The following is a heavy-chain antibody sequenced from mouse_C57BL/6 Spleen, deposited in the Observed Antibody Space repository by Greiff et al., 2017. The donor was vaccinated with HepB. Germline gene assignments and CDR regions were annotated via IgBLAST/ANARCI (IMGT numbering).Heavy chain of an antibody. V-gene: IGHV1-18*01. J-gene: IGHJ3*01. Sequence: EVQLQQSGPELVKPGASVKIPCKASGYTFTDYNMDWVKQSHGKSLEWIGDINPNNGGTIYNQKFKGKATLTVDKSSSTAYMELRSLTSEDTAVYYCARRNWDPFAYWGQGTLVTVSA. D-gene: IGHD4-1*01. CDR3: ARRNWDPFAY. CDR2: INPNNGGT. CDR1: GYTFTDYN.